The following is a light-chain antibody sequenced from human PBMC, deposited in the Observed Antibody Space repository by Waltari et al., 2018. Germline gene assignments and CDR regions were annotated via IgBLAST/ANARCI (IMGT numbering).Light chain of an antibody. CDR3: QQYGSSPPT. V-gene: IGKV3-20*01. Sequence: IVLTQSPGTLSLSPGERATLSCRASHSVSGSYLAWYQQKPGQAPRLLIYGASSRATGIPDRSSGSGSGTDFTLTISRLEPEDFAVYAGQQYGSSPPTFGQGTKVEIK. CDR2: GAS. J-gene: IGKJ1*01. CDR1: HSVSGSY.